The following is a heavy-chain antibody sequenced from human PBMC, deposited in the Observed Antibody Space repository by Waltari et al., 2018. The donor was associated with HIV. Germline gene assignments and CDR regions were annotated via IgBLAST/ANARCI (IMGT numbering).Heavy chain of an antibody. CDR2: IKQDGSEK. Sequence: EMQLVESGGGLVQPGGSLRLSCAASGFTFSNYWMSGVRQAPGKGLEWGANIKQDGSEKYYVDSVKGRFTISRDNAKNSLYLQMNSLRAEDTAVYYCAAGFNYWGQGTLVTVSS. CDR3: AAGFNY. J-gene: IGHJ4*02. V-gene: IGHV3-7*01. CDR1: GFTFSNYW. D-gene: IGHD3-10*01.